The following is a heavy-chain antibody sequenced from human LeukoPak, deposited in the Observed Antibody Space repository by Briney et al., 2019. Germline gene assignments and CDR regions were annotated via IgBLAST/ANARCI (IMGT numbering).Heavy chain of an antibody. CDR2: ISRGGGDT. CDR3: ANTHLRDN. J-gene: IGHJ4*02. CDR1: GFTFSNYA. Sequence: GGSLRLSCAASGFTFSNYAMSWVRQAPGRGLEWVSAISRGGGDTCYADSVKGRFVISRDDSKSTLVLQMNSLRADDTAVYYCANTHLRDNWGQGTLVTVSS. V-gene: IGHV3-23*01.